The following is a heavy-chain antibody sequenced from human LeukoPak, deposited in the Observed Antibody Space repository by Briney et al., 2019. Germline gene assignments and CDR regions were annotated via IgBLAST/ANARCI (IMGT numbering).Heavy chain of an antibody. CDR2: INHSGST. V-gene: IGHV4-34*01. CDR1: GGSFSGYY. D-gene: IGHD3-3*01. CDR3: ARRAIFGVAYYYYYYMDV. Sequence: PSETLSLTCAVYGGSFSGYYWSWIRQPPGKGLEWIGEINHSGSTNYNPSLKSRVTISVDTSKNQFSLKLSSVTAADTAVYYCARRAIFGVAYYYYYYMDVWGKGTTVTVSS. J-gene: IGHJ6*03.